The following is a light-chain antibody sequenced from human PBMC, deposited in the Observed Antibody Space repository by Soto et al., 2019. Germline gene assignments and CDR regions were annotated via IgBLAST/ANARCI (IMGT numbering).Light chain of an antibody. Sequence: QSVLTQPPSVSAAPGQKVTISCSGSSSNIGNNYVSWYQQFPGTAPKLLIYDNNKRPSGIPDRFSGSKSDTSATLGITGLQTGDEADYYCGTWDSSLSDVLFGGGTKLTVL. J-gene: IGLJ2*01. V-gene: IGLV1-51*01. CDR2: DNN. CDR1: SSNIGNNY. CDR3: GTWDSSLSDVL.